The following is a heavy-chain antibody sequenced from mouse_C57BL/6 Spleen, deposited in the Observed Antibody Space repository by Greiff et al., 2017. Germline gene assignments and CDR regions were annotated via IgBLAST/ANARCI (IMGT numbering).Heavy chain of an antibody. V-gene: IGHV1-52*01. CDR1: GYTFTSYW. CDR3: ARRGPYDYNYDAMDY. D-gene: IGHD2-4*01. CDR2: IDPSDSET. Sequence: VQLQQPGAELVRPGSSVKLSCKASGYTFTSYWMHWVKQRPIQGLEWIGNIDPSDSETHYNQKFKDKATLTVDKSSSTAYMQLSSLKSEYSAVYYCARRGPYDYNYDAMDYWGQGTSVTVSS. J-gene: IGHJ4*01.